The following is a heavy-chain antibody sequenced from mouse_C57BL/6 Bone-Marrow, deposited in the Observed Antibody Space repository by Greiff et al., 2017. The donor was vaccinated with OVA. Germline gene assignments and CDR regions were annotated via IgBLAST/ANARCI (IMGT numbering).Heavy chain of an antibody. CDR1: GFNIKDDY. CDR2: IDPENGDT. Sequence: VQLKESGAELVRPGASVKLSCTASGFNIKDDYMHWVKQRPEQGLEWIGWIDPENGDTEYASKFQGKATITADTSSNTAYLQLSSLTSEDTAIYYCTTPFTTGNYWGQGTTLTVSS. D-gene: IGHD1-1*01. V-gene: IGHV14-4*01. CDR3: TTPFTTGNY. J-gene: IGHJ2*01.